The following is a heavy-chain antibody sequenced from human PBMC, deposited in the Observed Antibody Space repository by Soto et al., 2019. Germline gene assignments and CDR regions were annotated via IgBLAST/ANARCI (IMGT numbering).Heavy chain of an antibody. J-gene: IGHJ6*02. V-gene: IGHV3-23*01. CDR3: ARALFYGADYHYYGMDV. Sequence: PGGSLRLSCAASGFTFSSYAMSWVRQAPGKGLEWVSAISGSGGSKYYADSVKGRFTISRDNSKNTLYLQMNSLRAEDTAVYYCARALFYGADYHYYGMDVWGQGTTVTVSS. CDR2: ISGSGGSK. CDR1: GFTFSSYA. D-gene: IGHD4-17*01.